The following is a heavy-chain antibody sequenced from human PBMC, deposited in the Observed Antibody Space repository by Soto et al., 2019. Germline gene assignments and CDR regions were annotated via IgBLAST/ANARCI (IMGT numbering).Heavy chain of an antibody. CDR3: ARQVGSSWYLNYGMDV. D-gene: IGHD6-13*01. J-gene: IGHJ6*02. CDR2: IYPGDSDT. CDR1: GYSFTSYW. V-gene: IGHV5-51*01. Sequence: PGESLKISCKGSGYSFTSYWIGWVRQMPGKGLEWMGIIYPGDSDTRYSPSFQGQVTISADKSISTAYLQWSSLKASDTAMYYCARQVGSSWYLNYGMDVWGQGTTVTVSS.